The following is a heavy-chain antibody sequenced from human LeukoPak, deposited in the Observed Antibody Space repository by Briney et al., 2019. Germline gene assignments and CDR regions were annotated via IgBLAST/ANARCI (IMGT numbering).Heavy chain of an antibody. V-gene: IGHV7-4-1*02. D-gene: IGHD3-9*01. CDR3: ARVKGRSTDIPDPLFDL. J-gene: IGHJ2*01. Sequence: ASVKVSCKASGYTFTSYAMNWVRQAPGQGLEWMGWINTNTGNPTYVQGFTGRFVFSLDTSVSTAYLQISSLKAEDTAVYYCARVKGRSTDIPDPLFDLWGRGTLVTVSS. CDR2: INTNTGNP. CDR1: GYTFTSYA.